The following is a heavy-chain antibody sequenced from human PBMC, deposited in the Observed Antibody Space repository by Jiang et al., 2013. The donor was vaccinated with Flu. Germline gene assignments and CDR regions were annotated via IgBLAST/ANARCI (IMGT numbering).Heavy chain of an antibody. V-gene: IGHV4-59*01. CDR1: GGSISSYY. J-gene: IGHJ4*02. D-gene: IGHD4-23*01. CDR3: ARDYGGNSEGDDYFDY. CDR2: IYHSGST. Sequence: GSGLVKPSETLSLTCTVSGGSISSYYWSWIRQSPEKGLEWIGYIYHSGSTNSNPSLKSRVIISVDTSKNQFSLKLTSVTAADTAVYYCARDYGGNSEGDDYFDYWGQGTLVSVSS.